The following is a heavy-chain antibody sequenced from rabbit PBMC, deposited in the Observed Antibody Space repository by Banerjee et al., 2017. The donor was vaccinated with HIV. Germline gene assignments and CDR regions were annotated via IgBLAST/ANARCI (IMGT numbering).Heavy chain of an antibody. D-gene: IGHD8-1*01. V-gene: IGHV1S40*01. J-gene: IGHJ3*01. Sequence: QSLEESGGDLVKPGASLTLTCTASGFSFSSSYYMCWVRQAPGKGLEWIACIYGGSSGSTYYASWAKGRFTISKTSSTTVTLQMTSLTAADTATYFCARRVVSSYDLWGQGTLVTVS. CDR1: GFSFSSSYY. CDR2: IYGGSSGST. CDR3: ARRVVSSYDL.